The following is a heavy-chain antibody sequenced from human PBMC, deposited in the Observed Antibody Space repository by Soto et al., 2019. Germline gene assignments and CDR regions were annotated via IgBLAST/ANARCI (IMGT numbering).Heavy chain of an antibody. CDR1: GYTFTSYY. CDR3: ARDGAHLYYYYYGMDV. Sequence: ASVKVSCKASGYTFTSYYMHWVRQAPGQGLEWMGIINPSGGSTSYAQKFQGRVTMTRDTSTSTVYMELSSLRSEDTAVYYCARDGAHLYYYYYGMDVWGQGTTVTVSS. J-gene: IGHJ6*02. CDR2: INPSGGST. D-gene: IGHD2-15*01. V-gene: IGHV1-46*01.